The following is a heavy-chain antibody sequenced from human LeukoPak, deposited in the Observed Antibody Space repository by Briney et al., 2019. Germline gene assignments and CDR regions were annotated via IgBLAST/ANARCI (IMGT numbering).Heavy chain of an antibody. V-gene: IGHV1-18*04. CDR1: GYTFTSYG. D-gene: IGHD6-13*01. J-gene: IGHJ6*04. CDR3: ARDRIAAAVSYYYGMDV. Sequence: GASVKVSCKASGYTFTSYGISWVRQAPGQGLEWMXXXSAYNGNTNYAQKLQGRVTMTTDTSTSTAYMELRSLRSDDTAVYYCARDRIAAAVSYYYGMDVWGKGTTVTVSS. CDR2: XSAYNGNT.